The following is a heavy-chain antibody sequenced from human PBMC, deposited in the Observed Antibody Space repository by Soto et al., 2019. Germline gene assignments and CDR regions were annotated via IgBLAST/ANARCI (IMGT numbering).Heavy chain of an antibody. CDR1: GFTFSSYG. V-gene: IGHV3-33*01. Sequence: GGSLRLSCAASGFTFSSYGMHWVRQAPGKGLEWVAVIWYDGSNKYYADSVKGRFTISRDNSKNTLYLQMNSLRAEDTAVYYCARDGDSSSWLIDYWGQGTLVTVSS. CDR2: IWYDGSNK. CDR3: ARDGDSSSWLIDY. J-gene: IGHJ4*02. D-gene: IGHD6-13*01.